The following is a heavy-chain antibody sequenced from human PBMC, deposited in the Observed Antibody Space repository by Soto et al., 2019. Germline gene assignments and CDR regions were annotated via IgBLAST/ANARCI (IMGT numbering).Heavy chain of an antibody. V-gene: IGHV1-18*01. CDR1: GSTFPSST. CDR2: INAHNGNT. J-gene: IGHJ4*02. CDR3: AIADYGYPDC. D-gene: IGHD4-17*01. Sequence: QVQLVQSGAEVKKPGASVKVSCKASGSTFPSSTVSWVQQAPGQGLEWMGWINAHNGNTKYAHKCKGRLTMTTDTSTGTGYMELRSLRSGDTAIYFCAIADYGYPDCWGQGTLVTVSS.